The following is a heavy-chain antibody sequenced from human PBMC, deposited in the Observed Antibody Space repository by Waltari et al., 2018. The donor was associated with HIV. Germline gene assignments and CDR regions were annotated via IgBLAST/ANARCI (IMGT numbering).Heavy chain of an antibody. CDR2: IYSFGST. CDR3: ARGYCSGTNCYVGPLDI. D-gene: IGHD2-2*01. J-gene: IGHJ3*02. V-gene: IGHV4-39*01. CDR1: GGSVSSNRYY. Sequence: QLQLQESGPGLVKPSATLSLTCAVSGGSVSSNRYYWAWIRPPPGKGLEWIWTIYSFGSTYSMPSLKSRVTISVDTSKNHFSLKLSSLTAADTAVYYCARGYCSGTNCYVGPLDIWGQGTMVTVSS.